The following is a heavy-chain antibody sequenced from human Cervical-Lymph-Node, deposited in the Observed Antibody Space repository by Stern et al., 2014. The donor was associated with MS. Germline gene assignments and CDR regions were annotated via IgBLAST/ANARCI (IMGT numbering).Heavy chain of an antibody. CDR2: IIPLFDTS. CDR1: GGTLSTYA. CDR3: ATTLVDMTSDLLYYYLMDD. V-gene: IGHV1-69*01. Sequence: VQLVESGAEVKKPGSSVKVSCKASGGTLSTYAITWVRQAPGQGLEWMGGIIPLFDTSNYAQKFQGRVAMTADESTNTAYMELSRLSSEDTAVYYCATTLVDMTSDLLYYYLMDDWGQGTTVTVSS. J-gene: IGHJ6*02. D-gene: IGHD2-21*02.